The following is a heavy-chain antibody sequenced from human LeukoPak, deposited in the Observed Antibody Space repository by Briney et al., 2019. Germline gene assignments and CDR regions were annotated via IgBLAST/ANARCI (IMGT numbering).Heavy chain of an antibody. CDR3: ARGGRNFDWLSLTSGWFDP. Sequence: GGSLTLSCAASGFTFSSYDMHWVRQAPGKGLEWVAVIWYDGSNRYYADSVKGRFTISRDNSKSTLFLQMTSLRAEDTAVYYCARGGRNFDWLSLTSGWFDPWGQGTLVTVSS. D-gene: IGHD3-9*01. V-gene: IGHV3-33*01. CDR1: GFTFSSYD. J-gene: IGHJ5*02. CDR2: IWYDGSNR.